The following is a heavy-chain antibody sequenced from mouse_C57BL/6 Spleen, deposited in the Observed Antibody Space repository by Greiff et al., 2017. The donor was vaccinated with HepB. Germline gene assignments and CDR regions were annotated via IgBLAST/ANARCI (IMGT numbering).Heavy chain of an antibody. J-gene: IGHJ3*01. CDR1: GYTFTSYW. Sequence: VHLVESGTELVKPGASVKLSCKASGYTFTSYWMHWVKQRPGQGLEWIGNINPSNGGTNYNEKFKSKATLTVDKSSSTAYMQLSSLTSEDSAVYYCARSWYRGFAYWGQGTLVTVSA. CDR3: ARSWYRGFAY. CDR2: INPSNGGT. D-gene: IGHD1-1*02. V-gene: IGHV1-53*01.